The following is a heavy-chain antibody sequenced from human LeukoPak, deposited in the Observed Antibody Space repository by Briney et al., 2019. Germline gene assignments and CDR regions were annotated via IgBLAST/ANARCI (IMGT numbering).Heavy chain of an antibody. V-gene: IGHV4-34*01. D-gene: IGHD3-22*01. CDR3: ASVSYDSSGYYTGFDY. CDR1: AGSFSGYY. CDR2: INHSGST. Sequence: ASETLSLTCAVYAGSFSGYYWSWIRQPPGKGREWIGEINHSGSTNYNPSLKSRVTISVDTSKNQFSLKLSSVAAADTAVYYCASVSYDSSGYYTGFDYWGQGTLVTVSS. J-gene: IGHJ4*02.